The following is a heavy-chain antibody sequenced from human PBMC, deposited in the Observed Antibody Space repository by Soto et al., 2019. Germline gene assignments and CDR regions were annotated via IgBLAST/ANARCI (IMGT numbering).Heavy chain of an antibody. CDR2: INSDGSST. D-gene: IGHD1-26*01. CDR1: GFTFSSYW. CDR3: ARGGSLNWYFDL. Sequence: EVQLVESGGGLVQPGGSLRLSCAASGFTFSSYWMHWVRQAPGKGLVWVSRINSDGSSTSYADSVKGRFTISRDNAKNTMDLQMHSLRAEDTAVYYCARGGSLNWYFDLWGRGTLVTVSS. J-gene: IGHJ2*01. V-gene: IGHV3-74*01.